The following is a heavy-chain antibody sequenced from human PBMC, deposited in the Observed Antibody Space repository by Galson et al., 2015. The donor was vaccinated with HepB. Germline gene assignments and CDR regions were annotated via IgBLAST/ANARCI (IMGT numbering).Heavy chain of an antibody. J-gene: IGHJ4*02. V-gene: IGHV3-11*03. CDR3: ARRGYGVLFDY. CDR2: ISSSSSYT. D-gene: IGHD5-18*01. Sequence: SLRLSCAASGFTFSDYYMSWIRQAPGKGLEWVSYISSSSSYTNYADSVKGRFTISRDNAKNSLYLQMNSLRAEDTAVHYCARRGYGVLFDYWGQGTLVTVSS. CDR1: GFTFSDYY.